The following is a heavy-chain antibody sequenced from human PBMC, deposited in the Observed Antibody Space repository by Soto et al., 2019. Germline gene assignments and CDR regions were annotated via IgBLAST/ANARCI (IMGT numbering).Heavy chain of an antibody. CDR1: GYSFAGYW. V-gene: IGHV5-51*01. CDR2: IYPGDSDT. CDR3: ARLPGVRGVFDGFNV. J-gene: IGHJ3*01. Sequence: GESLKISCKGSGYSFAGYWIGWVRQMPGKGLDWMGVIYPGDSDTRYSPSFHGQVTISADKSISTACLQWSSLKASDTAMYFCARLPGVRGVFDGFNVWGQGTMVTVSS. D-gene: IGHD3-10*01.